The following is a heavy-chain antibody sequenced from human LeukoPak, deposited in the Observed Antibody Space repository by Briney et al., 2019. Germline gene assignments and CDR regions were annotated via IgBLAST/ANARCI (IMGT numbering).Heavy chain of an antibody. V-gene: IGHV1-18*01. J-gene: IGHJ6*03. Sequence: GASVKVSCKASGYTFTSYGISWVRQAPGQGLEWMGWISAYNGNTNYAQKLQGRVTMTTDTSTSTAYMELRSLRSDDTAVYYCARDSSSWSLYYYYMDVWGKGTTVTVSS. D-gene: IGHD6-13*01. CDR3: ARDSSSWSLYYYYMDV. CDR1: GYTFTSYG. CDR2: ISAYNGNT.